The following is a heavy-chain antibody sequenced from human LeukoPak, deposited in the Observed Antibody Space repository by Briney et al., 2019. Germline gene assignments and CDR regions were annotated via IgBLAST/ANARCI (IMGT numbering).Heavy chain of an antibody. CDR1: GFTFSSYW. Sequence: GGSLRLSCAASGFTFSSYWMSWVRQAPGKGLEWVANIKQDGSEKYYVDSVKGRFTISRDNAKNSLYLQMNSLRAEDTAVYYCAKLFGGFGELPPRDYWGQGTLVTVSS. D-gene: IGHD3-10*01. V-gene: IGHV3-7*03. J-gene: IGHJ4*02. CDR2: IKQDGSEK. CDR3: AKLFGGFGELPPRDY.